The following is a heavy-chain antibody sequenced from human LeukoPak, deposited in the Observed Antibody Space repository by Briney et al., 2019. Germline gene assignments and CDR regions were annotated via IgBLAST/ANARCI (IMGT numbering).Heavy chain of an antibody. J-gene: IGHJ3*02. V-gene: IGHV1-69*13. Sequence: SVKVSCKASGGTFSSYAISWVRQAPGQGLEWMGGIIPIFGTANYAQKFQGRVTITADESTSTAYMELSSLRSEDTAAYYCERGGQLWQPYDAFDIWGQGTMVTVSS. CDR3: ERGGQLWQPYDAFDI. D-gene: IGHD5-18*01. CDR1: GGTFSSYA. CDR2: IIPIFGTA.